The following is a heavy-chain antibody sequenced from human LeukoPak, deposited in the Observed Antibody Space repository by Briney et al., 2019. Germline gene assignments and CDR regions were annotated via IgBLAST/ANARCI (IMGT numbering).Heavy chain of an antibody. CDR1: GDSVSSNSAA. J-gene: IGHJ4*02. V-gene: IGHV6-1*01. D-gene: IGHD6-13*01. CDR3: ARDYYSTSLFDC. Sequence: SQTLSLTSAISGDSVSSNSAAWNWVRQSPSRGLEWLGRTYYRSKWYTDYAVSVKSRITLDPDTSQNQFSLQLNSVTPEDTAVYYCARDYYSTSLFDCWGQGTQATVCS. CDR2: TYYRSKWYT.